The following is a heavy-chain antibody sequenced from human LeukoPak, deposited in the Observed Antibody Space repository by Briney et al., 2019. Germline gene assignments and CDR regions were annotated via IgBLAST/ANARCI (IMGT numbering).Heavy chain of an antibody. CDR1: GFTFSSYS. Sequence: GGSLRLSCAASGFTFSSYSMNWVRQAPGKGLEWVSSISSSSSYIYYADSVKGRFTISRDNAKNSLYLQVNSLRAEDTAVYYCAMYRVGYDWLFSESRDYWGQGTLVTVSS. J-gene: IGHJ4*02. D-gene: IGHD5-12*01. CDR3: AMYRVGYDWLFSESRDY. CDR2: ISSSSSYI. V-gene: IGHV3-21*01.